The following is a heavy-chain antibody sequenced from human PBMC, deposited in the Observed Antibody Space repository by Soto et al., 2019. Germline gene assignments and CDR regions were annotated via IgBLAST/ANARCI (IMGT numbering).Heavy chain of an antibody. CDR2: TSPLLDIK. D-gene: IGHD4-17*01. CDR3: ARANDSGDYDSSYWYFDF. Sequence: QVQLVQSGAEVKKPGSSVKVSCKTFVGIGNIYTISWVRQAPGHGLEWWVRTSPLLDIKKYAQKLHGRVSLTADTSSGTDYLELSNLGSEDTAIYFCARANDSGDYDSSYWYFDFWGRGTLVTVSS. J-gene: IGHJ2*01. CDR1: VGIGNIYT. V-gene: IGHV1-69*04.